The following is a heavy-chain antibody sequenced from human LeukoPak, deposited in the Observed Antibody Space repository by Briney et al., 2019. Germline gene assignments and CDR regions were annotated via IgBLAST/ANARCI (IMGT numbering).Heavy chain of an antibody. Sequence: NPSETLSLTCTVSGGSISSSSYYWGWIRQPPGKGLEWIGSIYYSGSTYYNPSLKSRVTISVDTSKNQFSLKLSSVTAADTAVYYCARQLGILTALYYYYMDVWGKGTTVTVSS. D-gene: IGHD3-9*01. J-gene: IGHJ6*03. V-gene: IGHV4-39*01. CDR3: ARQLGILTALYYYYMDV. CDR2: IYYSGST. CDR1: GGSISSSSYY.